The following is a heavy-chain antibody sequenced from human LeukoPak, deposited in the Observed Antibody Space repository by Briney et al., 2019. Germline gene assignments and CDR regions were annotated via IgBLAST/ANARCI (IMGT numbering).Heavy chain of an antibody. CDR2: LSGSGEST. J-gene: IGHJ4*02. CDR3: AKVTYDYVWGSYEN. D-gene: IGHD3-16*01. Sequence: GGSLRLSCAASGFTVSSNYMNWVRQAPGKGLEWVSALSGSGESTYYADAVKGRFTISRDNSKNTVHLQMNGLRAEDTAVYHCAKVTYDYVWGSYENWGQGTLVTVSS. V-gene: IGHV3-23*01. CDR1: GFTVSSNY.